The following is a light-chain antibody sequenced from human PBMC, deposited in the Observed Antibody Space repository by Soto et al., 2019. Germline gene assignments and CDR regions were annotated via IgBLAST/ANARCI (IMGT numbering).Light chain of an antibody. Sequence: EFVLTQSPGTLSLSPGERATLSCRASQTVRNNYLAWYQQKPGQAPRLLIYDASSRATGIPDRFSGGGSGTDFTLTISRLEPEDFAVYFCQQYGSSPLITFGPGTKVDIK. CDR2: DAS. V-gene: IGKV3-20*01. CDR3: QQYGSSPLIT. CDR1: QTVRNNY. J-gene: IGKJ3*01.